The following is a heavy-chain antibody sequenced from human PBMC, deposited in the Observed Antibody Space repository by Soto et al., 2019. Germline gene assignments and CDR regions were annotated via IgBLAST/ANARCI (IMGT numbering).Heavy chain of an antibody. Sequence: GESLKISCKGSGYSFTSYWIGWVRQMPGKGLEWMGIIYPGDSDTRYSPSFQGQVTISADKSISTAYLQWSSLKASDTAMYYCARGGSSGWYLEYFQHWGQGTLVTVSS. D-gene: IGHD6-19*01. CDR3: ARGGSSGWYLEYFQH. V-gene: IGHV5-51*01. CDR1: GYSFTSYW. J-gene: IGHJ1*01. CDR2: IYPGDSDT.